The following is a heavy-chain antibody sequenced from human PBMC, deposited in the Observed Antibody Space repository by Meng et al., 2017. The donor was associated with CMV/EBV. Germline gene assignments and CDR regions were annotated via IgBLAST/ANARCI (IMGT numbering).Heavy chain of an antibody. CDR1: GGSISSGDYY. CDR2: IYYSGST. D-gene: IGHD1-14*01. CDR3: ARVMGPNRTPYYFDY. Sequence: QLQESGPGLVKPSQTLSLTCTVSGGSISSGDYYWSWIRRPPGKGLEWIGYIYYSGSTYYNPSLKSRVTISVDTSKNQFSLKLSSVTAADTAVYYCARVMGPNRTPYYFDYWGQGTLVTVSS. J-gene: IGHJ4*02. V-gene: IGHV4-30-4*08.